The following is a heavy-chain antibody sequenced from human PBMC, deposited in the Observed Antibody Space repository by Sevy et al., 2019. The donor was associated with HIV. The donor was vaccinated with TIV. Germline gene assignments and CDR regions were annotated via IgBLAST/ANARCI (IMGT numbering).Heavy chain of an antibody. D-gene: IGHD6-6*01. CDR1: GFTFSSYS. Sequence: GGSLRLSCAASGFTFSSYSMNWVRQAPGKGLEWVSSISSSSYIYYADSVKGRFTISRDNAKNSLYLQMNSLRAEDTAVYYCARDAYSSSPTGFDYWGQGTLVTVSS. V-gene: IGHV3-21*01. CDR3: ARDAYSSSPTGFDY. J-gene: IGHJ4*02. CDR2: ISSSSYI.